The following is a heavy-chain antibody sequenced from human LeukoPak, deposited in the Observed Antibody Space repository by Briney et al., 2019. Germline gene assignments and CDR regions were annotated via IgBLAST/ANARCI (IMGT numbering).Heavy chain of an antibody. V-gene: IGHV1-69*13. CDR3: ARVRVATTSAYYYYYMDV. Sequence: ASVKVSCKASGGTFSSYAISWVRQATGHGLESMGGIIPIFGTANYAQKFQGRVTITADESTSTAYMELSSLRSEDTAVYYCARVRVATTSAYYYYYMDVWGKGTTVTISS. CDR2: IIPIFGTA. D-gene: IGHD5-12*01. J-gene: IGHJ6*03. CDR1: GGTFSSYA.